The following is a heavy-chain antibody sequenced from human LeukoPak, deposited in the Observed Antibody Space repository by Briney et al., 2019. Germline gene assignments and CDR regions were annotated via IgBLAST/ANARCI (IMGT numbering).Heavy chain of an antibody. CDR3: VKDRTGTYTLDY. V-gene: IGHV3-30-3*01. CDR1: GFTFSNYA. Sequence: ERSLRLSCAATGFTFSNYAIHWGRQAPGKGLEWVAFISDDGSRQHYADSVKGRFTISRDNSKNTLNLQMNSLRAEDTAVYYCVKDRTGTYTLDYWGQGTLVTVSS. J-gene: IGHJ4*02. CDR2: ISDDGSRQ. D-gene: IGHD3-10*01.